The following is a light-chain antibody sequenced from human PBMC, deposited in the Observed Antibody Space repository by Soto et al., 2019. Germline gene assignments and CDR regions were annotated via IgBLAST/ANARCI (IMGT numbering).Light chain of an antibody. CDR3: MQTVQFPWT. V-gene: IGKV2D-29*01. J-gene: IGKJ1*01. Sequence: DIVMTQTPLSLSVTPGQPASLSCKSSQSLLYSDGKTYLYWYLQKPGQPPQLLIHGVSNRFSGVTERFSGSESGTDFTLTISRVEAGDVGVYYCMQTVQFPWTFGQGTKV. CDR2: GVS. CDR1: QSLLYSDGKTY.